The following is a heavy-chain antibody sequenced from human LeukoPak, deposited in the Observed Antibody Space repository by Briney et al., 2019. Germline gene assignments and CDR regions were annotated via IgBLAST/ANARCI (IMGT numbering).Heavy chain of an antibody. D-gene: IGHD6-13*01. CDR3: AKDMGSSWYYFDY. CDR1: GFTFSSYG. J-gene: IGHJ4*02. V-gene: IGHV3-30*18. CDR2: IGYDGNNK. Sequence: GGSLRLSCAASGFTFSSYGMHWVRQAPGQGLERAGVIGYDGNNKYYADSVKGRFTISRDNSKNTLYLQMNSLRAEDTALYYCAKDMGSSWYYFDYWGQGTLVTVSS.